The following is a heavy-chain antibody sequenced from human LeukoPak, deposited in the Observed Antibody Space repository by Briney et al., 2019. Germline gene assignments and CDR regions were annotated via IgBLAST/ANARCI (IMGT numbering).Heavy chain of an antibody. CDR2: IGAYNGNT. Sequence: ASVKVSCKASGYTFTSYGISWVRQAPGQGLEWMGWIGAYNGNTNYAQKLQGRVTMTTDTSTSTAYMELRSLRSDDTAVYYCARVYYGSGSDWFDPWGQGTLVTVSS. V-gene: IGHV1-18*01. D-gene: IGHD3-10*01. CDR1: GYTFTSYG. CDR3: ARVYYGSGSDWFDP. J-gene: IGHJ5*02.